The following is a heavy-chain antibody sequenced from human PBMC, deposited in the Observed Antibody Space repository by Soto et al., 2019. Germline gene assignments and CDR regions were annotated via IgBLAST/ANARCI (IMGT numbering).Heavy chain of an antibody. CDR3: SPSLDD. CDR1: GITFSTSW. Sequence: PGGSRRFSCGASGITFSTSWMDRVRQVPGKGLEWVANINQDGSEKHYIDSVKGRLTISRDNDKNSLYLQMNSLRAEDSALYYCSPSLDDWGQGTLVTVSS. CDR2: INQDGSEK. J-gene: IGHJ4*02. V-gene: IGHV3-7*01.